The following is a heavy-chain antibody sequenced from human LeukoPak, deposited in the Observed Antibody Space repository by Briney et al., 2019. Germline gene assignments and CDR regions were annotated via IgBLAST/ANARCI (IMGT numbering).Heavy chain of an antibody. CDR2: INSDGSST. J-gene: IGHJ4*02. CDR1: GFTFSSYW. CDR3: ARELGTYDGFDY. Sequence: HPGGSLRLSCAASGFTFSSYWMHWVRQDSGKGLVWVSRINSDGSSTSHADSVKGRFTISRDNAKNTLYLQMNSLRAEDTAVYYCARELGTYDGFDYWGQGSLVTVSS. V-gene: IGHV3-74*01. D-gene: IGHD3-22*01.